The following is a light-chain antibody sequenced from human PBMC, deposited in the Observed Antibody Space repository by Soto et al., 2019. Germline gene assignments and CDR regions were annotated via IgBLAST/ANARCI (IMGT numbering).Light chain of an antibody. J-gene: IGKJ3*01. CDR3: QQRSKWPFA. V-gene: IGKV3-11*01. Sequence: GVTKSPGTVPLSTGERATLACRASQSVSSYLAWYQQKPGQAPRLLIYDASNRATGIPAWFSGRGSGTDCTLAISSLEPEDFAVYFCQQRSKWPFALGPGTKVEIK. CDR1: QSVSSY. CDR2: DAS.